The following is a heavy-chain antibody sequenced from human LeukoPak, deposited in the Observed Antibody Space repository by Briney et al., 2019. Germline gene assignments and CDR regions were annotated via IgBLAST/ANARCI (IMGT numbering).Heavy chain of an antibody. CDR2: ISNDGSHK. J-gene: IGHJ4*01. CDR3: AKGRLDRCSFCPDF. Sequence: GGSLRPSCAASGSTFSDYSMLWARQAPGKGLERVAIISNDGSHKHYADSVEGRSTISCDNSKSTLYLQMSRLSAEDTAVYYCAKGRLDRCSFCPDFWGHGTLVAVSS. D-gene: IGHD3/OR15-3a*01. CDR1: GSTFSDYS. V-gene: IGHV3-30*18.